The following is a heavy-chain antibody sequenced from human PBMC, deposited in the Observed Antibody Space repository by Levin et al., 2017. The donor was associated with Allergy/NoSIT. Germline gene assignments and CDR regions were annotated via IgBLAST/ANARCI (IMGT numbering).Heavy chain of an antibody. Sequence: SCSVSGGSISNQYWSWIRQTAGRGLEWIGRIYSSGSANYNPSLKSRVTISADRSKNQISLKLTSVTAADTAVYYCAREGSGSSYDHWFDPWGQGTLVTVSS. CDR1: GGSISNQY. D-gene: IGHD3-10*01. CDR2: IYSSGSA. CDR3: AREGSGSSYDHWFDP. J-gene: IGHJ5*02. V-gene: IGHV4-4*07.